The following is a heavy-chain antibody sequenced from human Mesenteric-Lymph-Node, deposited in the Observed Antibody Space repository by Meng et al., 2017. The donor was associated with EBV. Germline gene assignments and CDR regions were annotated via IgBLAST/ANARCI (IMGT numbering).Heavy chain of an antibody. CDR1: GGSIRSSSYY. V-gene: IGHV4-39*07. D-gene: IGHD2-15*01. CDR3: ARDRAVVVAATPNWFDP. Sequence: QRQLQEPGQGLVKPSETLSLTCTVSGGSIRSSSYYWGWIRQPPGKGLEWIGNIYYSGSTYYNPSLKSRVTISLDTSKSQFSLKLSSVTAADTAVYYCARDRAVVVAATPNWFDPWGQGTLVTVSS. J-gene: IGHJ5*02. CDR2: IYYSGST.